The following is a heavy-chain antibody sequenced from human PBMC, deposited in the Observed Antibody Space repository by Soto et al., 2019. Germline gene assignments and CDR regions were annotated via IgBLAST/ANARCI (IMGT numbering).Heavy chain of an antibody. V-gene: IGHV3-7*01. D-gene: IGHD6-6*01. Sequence: PGGSLRLSCAASGFTFSSYWMSWVRQAPGKGLELVANIKQDGSEKYYVDSVKGRFTISRDNAKNSLYLQMNSLRAEDTAVYYCAGPDGSSSSEGDYYYYYMDVWGKGTTVTVSS. J-gene: IGHJ6*03. CDR3: AGPDGSSSSEGDYYYYYMDV. CDR1: GFTFSSYW. CDR2: IKQDGSEK.